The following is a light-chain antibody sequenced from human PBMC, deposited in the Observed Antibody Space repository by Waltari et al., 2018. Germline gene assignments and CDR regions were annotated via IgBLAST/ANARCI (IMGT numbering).Light chain of an antibody. Sequence: QFVLTQSPSASGTPGQRVTISCSGGSSNIGSNYVSWYQQLPGTAPKLLGYSNNQRSAGVPARFSGSKSVSSASLAISGLQSVDEADYYCAAWDDSLNGVVVGGGTKLTVL. V-gene: IGLV1-44*01. CDR1: SSNIGSNY. CDR2: SNN. J-gene: IGLJ2*01. CDR3: AAWDDSLNGVV.